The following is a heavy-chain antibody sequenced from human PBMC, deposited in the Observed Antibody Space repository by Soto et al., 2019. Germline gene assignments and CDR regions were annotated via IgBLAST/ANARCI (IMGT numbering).Heavy chain of an antibody. D-gene: IGHD4-17*01. CDR1: GGSISSNINY. CDR3: ARARSKDYPNHGMDV. Sequence: SETLSLTCTVSGGSISSNINYWVWIRQTPGKGLEWIGSRYSSGSTYYNPSLKSRVTMSLDTSKNLFSVKLNSVTAADTAVYYCARARSKDYPNHGMDVWGQGTTVTVSS. CDR2: RYSSGST. J-gene: IGHJ6*02. V-gene: IGHV4-39*01.